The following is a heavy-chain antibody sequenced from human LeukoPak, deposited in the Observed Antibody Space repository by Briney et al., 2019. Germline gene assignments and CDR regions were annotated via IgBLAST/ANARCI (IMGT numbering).Heavy chain of an antibody. V-gene: IGHV1-18*01. Sequence: ASVKVSCKASGYTFTSYGISWVRQAPGQGLECMGWISGYNGNTNYAQKLQGRVTMTTDTSTSTAYMELRSLRSDDTAVYYCARDMGASFCTNGVCYVEAFDIWGQGTMVTVSS. CDR2: ISGYNGNT. J-gene: IGHJ3*02. CDR1: GYTFTSYG. D-gene: IGHD2-8*01. CDR3: ARDMGASFCTNGVCYVEAFDI.